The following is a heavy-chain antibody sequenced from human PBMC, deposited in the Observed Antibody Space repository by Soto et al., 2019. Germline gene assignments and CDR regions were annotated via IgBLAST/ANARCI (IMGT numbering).Heavy chain of an antibody. J-gene: IGHJ4*02. CDR1: GFTFSSYA. CDR2: ISYDGSNK. D-gene: IGHD6-13*01. Sequence: GGSLRLSCAASGFTFSSYAMHWVRQAPGKGLEWVAVISYDGSNKYYADSVKGRFTISRDNSKNTLYLQMNSLRAEDTAVYYCERAPDSSWYQVNFDYWGQGTLVTVSS. CDR3: ERAPDSSWYQVNFDY. V-gene: IGHV3-30-3*01.